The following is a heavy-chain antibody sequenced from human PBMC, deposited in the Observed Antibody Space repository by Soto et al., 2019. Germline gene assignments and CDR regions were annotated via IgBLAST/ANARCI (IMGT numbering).Heavy chain of an antibody. CDR3: ARDLLSVGPRANEAFDV. J-gene: IGHJ3*01. V-gene: IGHV1-3*01. D-gene: IGHD2-8*02. CDR1: GFSFSDNL. Sequence: QVQLVQSGAEVRKPGASVNISCRASGFSFSDNLINWVRQAPGQSPEWMGWINPDNGNTRDSQTFQGRVTISRHSSARIAYVEVSDLTSEDTAVYHCARDLLSVGPRANEAFDVWGQGTMVPVSS. CDR2: INPDNGNT.